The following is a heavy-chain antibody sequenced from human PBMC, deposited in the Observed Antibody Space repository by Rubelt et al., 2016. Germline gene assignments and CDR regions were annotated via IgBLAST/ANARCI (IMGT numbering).Heavy chain of an antibody. CDR1: GFSFRNFG. V-gene: IGHV3-33*01. Sequence: GGGVVQPGRSLRLSCAASGFSFRNFGMHWVRQAPGKGLDWVAVIWYDGSNKYYADSVKGRFTISRDNSKNTLDLQMNSLRAEDTAVYYCVRGYYDSSDSYSGAFWGQGALVTVSS. CDR2: IWYDGSNK. J-gene: IGHJ4*02. D-gene: IGHD3-22*01. CDR3: VRGYYDSSDSYSGAF.